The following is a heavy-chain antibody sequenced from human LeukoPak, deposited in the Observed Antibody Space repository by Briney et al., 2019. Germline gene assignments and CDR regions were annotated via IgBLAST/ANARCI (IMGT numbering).Heavy chain of an antibody. CDR3: ARIAASALEY. V-gene: IGHV4-59*13. D-gene: IGHD6-13*01. J-gene: IGHJ4*02. CDR2: IYYSGST. CDR1: GGSINGYY. Sequence: PSETLSLTCTVSGGSINGYYWSWIRQPPGKGLEYIGYIYYSGSTDYNPSLKSRVTISVDTSNNQFSPKVTPVTAADTAVYYCARIAASALEYWGQGALVTVSS.